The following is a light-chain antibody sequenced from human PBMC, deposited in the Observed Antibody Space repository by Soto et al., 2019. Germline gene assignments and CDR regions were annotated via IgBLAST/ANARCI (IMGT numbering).Light chain of an antibody. J-gene: IGKJ5*01. Sequence: EILLTQSPDTLSLSPGERATLSCRAAQSVGTRLAWYQHKTGQAPRLLISGASSRATGIPDRFTGSGSETSFTLTISRLEPEDFALYYCRHYQSGHPITFGQGTRLEIK. CDR3: RHYQSGHPIT. CDR1: QSVGTRL. CDR2: GAS. V-gene: IGKV3-20*01.